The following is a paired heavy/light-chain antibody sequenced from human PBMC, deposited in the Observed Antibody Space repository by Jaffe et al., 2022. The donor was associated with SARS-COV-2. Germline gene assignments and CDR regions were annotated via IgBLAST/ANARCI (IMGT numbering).Light chain of an antibody. V-gene: IGLV1-44*01. CDR3: AAWDDSLNGLV. J-gene: IGLJ3*02. CDR1: NSNIGSNA. CDR2: TDD. Sequence: QSVLTQPPSASATPGQRVTISCSGSNSNIGSNAVSWYQHLPGTAPKLLISTDDQRPSGVPDRFSGSKSGPSASLAISGLQSEDEADYYCAAWDDSLNGLVFGGGTKLTVL.
Heavy chain of an antibody. J-gene: IGHJ1*01. D-gene: IGHD6-13*01. CDR1: GYTFSTYA. CDR2: INTNTGKP. Sequence: QVQLLQSGSELKKPGASVTVSCRASGYTFSTYALNWVRQAPGQGLEWMGWINTNTGKPTYAQGFTGRFVFSLDTSVTTTYLQIESLKPEDTAVYYCARGSSSWFNLAHLQHWGQGTLVTVSS. CDR3: ARGSSSWFNLAHLQH. V-gene: IGHV7-4-1*01.